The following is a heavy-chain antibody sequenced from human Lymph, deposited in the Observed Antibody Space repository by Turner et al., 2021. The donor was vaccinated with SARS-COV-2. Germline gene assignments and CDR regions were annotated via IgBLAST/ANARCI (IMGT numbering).Heavy chain of an antibody. CDR2: IIPMLDIA. J-gene: IGHJ4*02. V-gene: IGHV1-69*10. CDR1: GVTFSSYA. Sequence: QVQLVQSGAEVKKHGSSVMVSCKASGVTFSSYAISWVRQAPGQGLEWMGGIIPMLDIANYAQKFQGRVTITADKSTSTAYMELSSLRSEDTAVYYCAGDVTGPLGYWGQGTLVTVSS. D-gene: IGHD1-20*01. CDR3: AGDVTGPLGY.